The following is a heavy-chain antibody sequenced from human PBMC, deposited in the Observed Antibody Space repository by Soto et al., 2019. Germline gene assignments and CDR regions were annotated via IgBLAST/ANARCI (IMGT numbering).Heavy chain of an antibody. D-gene: IGHD6-6*01. J-gene: IGHJ4*02. Sequence: EVQLVESGGGLVKPGGSLRLSCAASGFTFSNAWMTWVRQAPGKGLEWVGRIKSKTDGGTAYYAAPVKGRFTISRDDSKNTLYLQMNSLKTEDTAMYYCATGRFSSSLYFDYWGQGTLVTVSS. CDR1: GFTFSNAW. CDR2: IKSKTDGGTA. V-gene: IGHV3-15*01. CDR3: ATGRFSSSLYFDY.